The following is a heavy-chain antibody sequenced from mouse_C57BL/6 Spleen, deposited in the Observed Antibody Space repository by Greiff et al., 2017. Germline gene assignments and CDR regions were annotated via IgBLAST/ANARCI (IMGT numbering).Heavy chain of an antibody. CDR1: GYTFTDYN. V-gene: IGHV1-18*01. Sequence: EVQLQQSGPELVKPGASVKIPCKASGYTFTDYNMDWVKQSHGKSLEWIGDINPNNGGTIYNQKFKGKATLTVDKSSSTAYMELRSLTSEDTAVYYCARGGLITTVVAAWFAYWGQGTLVTVPA. CDR3: ARGGLITTVVAAWFAY. D-gene: IGHD1-1*01. J-gene: IGHJ3*01. CDR2: INPNNGGT.